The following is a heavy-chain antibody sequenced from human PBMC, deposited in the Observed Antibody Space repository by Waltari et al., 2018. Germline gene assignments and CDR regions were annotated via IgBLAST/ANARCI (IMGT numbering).Heavy chain of an antibody. CDR2: ISGCGGST. D-gene: IGHD3-22*01. CDR3: AKESGVDYYDSSGYSAFDI. J-gene: IGHJ3*02. Sequence: EVQLVESGGGLVQPGGSLRLSCAASGFTFSSYAMSWVRQAPGKGLEWVSAISGCGGSTDYADSVKGRFTISRDNSKNTLYLQMNSLRAEDTAVYYCAKESGVDYYDSSGYSAFDIWGQGTMVTVSS. CDR1: GFTFSSYA. V-gene: IGHV3-23*04.